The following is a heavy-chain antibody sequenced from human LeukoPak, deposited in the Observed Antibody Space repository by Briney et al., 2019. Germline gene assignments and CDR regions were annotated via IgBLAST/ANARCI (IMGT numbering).Heavy chain of an antibody. J-gene: IGHJ4*02. CDR2: IYYSGST. CDR3: ARDKLGMEAD. CDR1: GGSISSSSYY. V-gene: IGHV4-39*07. D-gene: IGHD7-27*01. Sequence: PSQTLSLTCAVSGGSISSSSYYWGWIRQPPGKELEWIGSIYYSGSTYYNPSLKSRVTISVDTSKNQFSLKLSSVTAADTAVYYCARDKLGMEADWGQGTLVTVSS.